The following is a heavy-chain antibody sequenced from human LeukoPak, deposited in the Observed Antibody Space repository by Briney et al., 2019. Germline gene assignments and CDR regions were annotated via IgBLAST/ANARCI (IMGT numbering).Heavy chain of an antibody. CDR1: GFTFSNAW. J-gene: IGHJ4*02. CDR3: TTPWVSRWDY. Sequence: PGGSLRLSCAASGFTFSNAWMSWVRQAPGKGLEWVGHIKSKTDGGTPDYAAPVKGRFTISRDDSKDTVYLQMNSLKTEDTAVYYCTTPWVSRWDYWGQGTLVTVSS. V-gene: IGHV3-15*01. D-gene: IGHD6-13*01. CDR2: IKSKTDGGTP.